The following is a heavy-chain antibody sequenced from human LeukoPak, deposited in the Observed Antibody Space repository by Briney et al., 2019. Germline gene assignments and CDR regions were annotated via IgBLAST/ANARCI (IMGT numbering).Heavy chain of an antibody. D-gene: IGHD3-10*01. Sequence: ASVKVSCKVSGYTLTELSMHWVRQAPGKGLEWMGGFDPEDGETIYAQKFQGRVTMTEDTSTDTAYMELSSLRSEDTAVYYCATSKAKGSPTYYYYYMDVWGKGTTVTVSS. CDR1: GYTLTELS. J-gene: IGHJ6*03. CDR3: ATSKAKGSPTYYYYYMDV. V-gene: IGHV1-24*01. CDR2: FDPEDGET.